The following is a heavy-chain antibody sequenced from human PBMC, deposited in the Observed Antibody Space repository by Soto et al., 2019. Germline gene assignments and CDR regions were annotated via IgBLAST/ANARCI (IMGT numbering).Heavy chain of an antibody. CDR3: ARDGMGQQLVWDAFDI. V-gene: IGHV1-18*01. J-gene: IGHJ3*02. Sequence: GASVKVSCKASGYSFSSFGIRWVRQAPGQGLEWMGWISPYNGNTNYAQKLQGRVTMTTDTSTTTAYMELRSLRSDDTAVYYCARDGMGQQLVWDAFDIWGQGTMVTVSS. CDR2: ISPYNGNT. CDR1: GYSFSSFG. D-gene: IGHD6-13*01.